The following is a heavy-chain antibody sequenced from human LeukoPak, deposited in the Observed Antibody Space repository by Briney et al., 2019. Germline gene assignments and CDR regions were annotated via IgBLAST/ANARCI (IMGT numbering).Heavy chain of an antibody. CDR2: IYWDDDK. Sequence: SGPTLVKPTQTLTLTCTFSGFSLSTSGVGVGWIRQPPGKALEWLALIYWDDDKRYSPSLKSRLTITKDTSENQVVLTMTNMDPVDTATYYCAHRPSRGVASWFDPWGQGTLVTVSS. CDR1: GFSLSTSGVG. V-gene: IGHV2-5*02. D-gene: IGHD3-10*01. J-gene: IGHJ5*02. CDR3: AHRPSRGVASWFDP.